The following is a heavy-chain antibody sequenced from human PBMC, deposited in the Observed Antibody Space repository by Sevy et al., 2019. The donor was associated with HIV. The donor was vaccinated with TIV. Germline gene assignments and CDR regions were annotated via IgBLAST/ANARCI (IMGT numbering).Heavy chain of an antibody. CDR1: GYTFTGYY. CDR3: ARLGGDAWEVFDY. J-gene: IGHJ4*02. Sequence: ASVKVSCKTSGYTFTGYYLHWVRQAPGQGLEWMGWINPQSGGTNYAQKFQDRVNMTRDTSTTTASMDLSRLRPDDTAVYFCARLGGDAWEVFDYWGQGTLVTVSS. D-gene: IGHD1-26*01. CDR2: INPQSGGT. V-gene: IGHV1-2*02.